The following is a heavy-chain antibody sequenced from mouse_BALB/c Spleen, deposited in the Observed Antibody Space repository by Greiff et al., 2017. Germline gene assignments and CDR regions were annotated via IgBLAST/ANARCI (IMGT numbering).Heavy chain of an antibody. CDR1: GFTFSSYG. CDR3: ARRERYDVSYAMDY. J-gene: IGHJ4*01. Sequence: EVQGVESGGDLVKPGGSLKLSCAASGFTFSSYGMSWVRQTPDKRLEWVATISSGGSYTYYPDSVKGRFTISRDNAKNTLYLQMSSLKSEDTAMYYCARRERYDVSYAMDYWGQGTSVTVSS. V-gene: IGHV5-6*01. D-gene: IGHD2-14*01. CDR2: ISSGGSYT.